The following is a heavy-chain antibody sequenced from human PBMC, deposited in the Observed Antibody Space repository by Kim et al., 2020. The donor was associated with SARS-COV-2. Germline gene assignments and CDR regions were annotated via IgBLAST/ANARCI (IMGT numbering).Heavy chain of an antibody. J-gene: IGHJ4*02. CDR3: ARGDYGDFPLDY. Sequence: SETLSLTCTVSGGSISSGGYYWSWIRQHPGKGLEWIGYIYYSGSTYYNPSLKSRVTISVDTSKNQFSLKLSSVTAADTAVYYCARGDYGDFPLDYWGQGTLVTVSS. V-gene: IGHV4-31*03. D-gene: IGHD4-17*01. CDR1: GGSISSGGYY. CDR2: IYYSGST.